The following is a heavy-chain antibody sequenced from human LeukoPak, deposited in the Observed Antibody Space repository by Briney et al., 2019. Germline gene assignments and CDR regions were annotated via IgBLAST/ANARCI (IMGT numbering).Heavy chain of an antibody. J-gene: IGHJ4*02. CDR3: ARDKVGATFSFDY. V-gene: IGHV1-2*02. CDR2: INPNSGGT. CDR1: GYTFTGYY. D-gene: IGHD1-26*01. Sequence: ASVKVSCKASGYTFTGYYMHWVRQAPGQGLEWMGWINPNSGGTNYAQKFQGRVTMTRDTPISTAYMELSRLRSDDTAVYYCARDKVGATFSFDYWGQGTLVTVSS.